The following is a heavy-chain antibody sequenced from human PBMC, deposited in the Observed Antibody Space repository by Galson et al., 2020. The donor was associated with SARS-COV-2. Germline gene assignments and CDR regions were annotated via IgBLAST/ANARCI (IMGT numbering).Heavy chain of an antibody. CDR3: ARVVAIGRYWYFDL. V-gene: IGHV4-31*03. D-gene: IGHD2-21*01. J-gene: IGHJ2*01. CDR2: IYYTGTT. Sequence: SETLSLTCNVSADSMTSGGYYWSWIRQHPGKGLEWIGYIYYTGTTYYNPSLKSRVTILVDTSKNQFSLKVTSVTAADTAVYYCARVVAIGRYWYFDLWGRGTLVTVSS. CDR1: ADSMTSGGYY.